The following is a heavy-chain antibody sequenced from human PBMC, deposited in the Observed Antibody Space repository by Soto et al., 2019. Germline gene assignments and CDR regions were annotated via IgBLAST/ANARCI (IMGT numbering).Heavy chain of an antibody. CDR1: AYTFTSYD. CDR3: ARTLYGDNVDY. Sequence: ASVKVSCKAAAYTFTSYDINWVRQATGQGLEWMGWMDPNSGNTGYAQKFQGRVTMTRNTSISTAYMELSSLRSEDTAVYYCARTLYGDNVDYWGQGALVTVSS. V-gene: IGHV1-8*01. D-gene: IGHD4-17*01. J-gene: IGHJ4*02. CDR2: MDPNSGNT.